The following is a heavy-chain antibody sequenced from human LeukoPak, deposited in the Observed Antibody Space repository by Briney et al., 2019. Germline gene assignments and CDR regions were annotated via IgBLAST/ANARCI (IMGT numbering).Heavy chain of an antibody. CDR3: VRERVGYDSSGRGPRFDC. V-gene: IGHV4-4*07. CDR2: IYSSGDT. CDR1: GGSISNYY. J-gene: IGHJ4*02. D-gene: IGHD3-22*01. Sequence: SETLSLTCSVSGGSISNYYWSWLRQPAGKGLEWIGRIYSSGDTNYNLSLTSRLTISLDKSKNQLSLKLTSVTPADTAVYYCVRERVGYDSSGRGPRFDCWGQGTLVTVSP.